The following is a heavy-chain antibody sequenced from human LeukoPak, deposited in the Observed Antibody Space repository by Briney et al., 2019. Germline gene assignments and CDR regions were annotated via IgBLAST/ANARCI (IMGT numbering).Heavy chain of an antibody. V-gene: IGHV3-74*01. J-gene: IGHJ4*02. CDR2: INRDGSTT. CDR3: TRGYSGSYRIDY. D-gene: IGHD1-26*01. CDR1: GFTFSRYW. Sequence: GGALRHSCEASGFTFSRYWMHWVGQARGKGLVWVSRINRDGSTTSDADSVKCRFTISRDNAKNTLYLQMNSLRAEDTAVYYCTRGYSGSYRIDYWGQGTLVTVSS.